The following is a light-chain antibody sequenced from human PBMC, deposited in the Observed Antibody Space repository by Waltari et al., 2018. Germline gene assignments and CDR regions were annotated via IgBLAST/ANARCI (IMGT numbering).Light chain of an antibody. V-gene: IGLV2-23*02. CDR3: CSYAGSNTWV. CDR2: EVT. J-gene: IGLJ3*02. Sequence: QSALTQPASVSGSPGQSITPPCRGTSRYLGPYKRVSWYQQYPGKAPTVLIYEVTKRPSGVSDRFSGSKSGNTASLTISGLQTEDESDYYCCSYAGSNTWVFGGGTKVTVL. CDR1: SRYLGPYKR.